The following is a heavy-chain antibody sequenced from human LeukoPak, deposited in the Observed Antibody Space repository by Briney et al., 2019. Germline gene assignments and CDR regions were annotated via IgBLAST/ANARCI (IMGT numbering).Heavy chain of an antibody. Sequence: GGSLRLSCAASGFTFSSHRMSWVRQAPGQGLEWVANIKQDGSEKYYVDSVKGRFTIPRDNAKNLLYLQMNSLRAEDTAMYYCARTSSGWAFDYWGQGTLVTVSS. D-gene: IGHD6-19*01. CDR1: GFTFSSHR. CDR2: IKQDGSEK. V-gene: IGHV3-7*03. J-gene: IGHJ4*02. CDR3: ARTSSGWAFDY.